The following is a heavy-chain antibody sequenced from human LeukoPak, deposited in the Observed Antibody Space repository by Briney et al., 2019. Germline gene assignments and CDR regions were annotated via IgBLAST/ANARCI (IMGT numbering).Heavy chain of an antibody. D-gene: IGHD3-10*01. Sequence: GGSLRLSCAASGFTVSSNYMSWVRQAPGKGLEWVSVIYSGGSTYYADSVKGRFTISRDNSKNTLYLQMNSLRAEDTAVYYCARLPPDYYGSGSYYSPYYFDYWGQGTLVTVSS. J-gene: IGHJ4*02. CDR1: GFTVSSNY. CDR3: ARLPPDYYGSGSYYSPYYFDY. V-gene: IGHV3-53*01. CDR2: IYSGGST.